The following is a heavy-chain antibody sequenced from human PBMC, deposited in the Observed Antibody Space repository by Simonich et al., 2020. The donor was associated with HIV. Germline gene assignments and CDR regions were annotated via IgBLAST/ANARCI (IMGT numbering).Heavy chain of an antibody. V-gene: IGHV3-21*01. D-gene: IGHD6-6*01. Sequence: EVQLVESGGGLVKPGGSLRLSCAASGFTFSSYSMNWVRQAPGKGLEWVSYISSSRTYIYYADSGKGRFTISRDNSKNTLYLQMISLRAEDTAVYYCAREITSIAARHWYFDLWGRGTLVTVSS. CDR2: ISSSRTYI. CDR1: GFTFSSYS. J-gene: IGHJ2*01. CDR3: AREITSIAARHWYFDL.